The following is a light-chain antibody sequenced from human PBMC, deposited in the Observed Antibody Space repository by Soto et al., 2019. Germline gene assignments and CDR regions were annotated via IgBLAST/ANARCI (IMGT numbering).Light chain of an antibody. CDR1: QSIGSW. CDR3: QQYNSYSRT. Sequence: DIQVTQSPSTLSASVGDRVTITCRASQSIGSWLAWYQQKPGKAPKLLIYQASSLESGVPSRFSGSGSGTGFPLNIKSLEPYDFSTYYGQQYNSYSRTFGQGTKVEIK. V-gene: IGKV1-5*03. J-gene: IGKJ1*01. CDR2: QAS.